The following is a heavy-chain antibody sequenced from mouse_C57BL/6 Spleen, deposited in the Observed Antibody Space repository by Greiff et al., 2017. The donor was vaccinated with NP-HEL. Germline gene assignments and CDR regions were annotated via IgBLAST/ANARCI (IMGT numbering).Heavy chain of an antibody. CDR3: ARRHWPYWYFDV. D-gene: IGHD3-2*01. J-gene: IGHJ1*03. CDR2: INPNNGGT. Sequence: VQLQQSGPELVKPGASVKISCKASGYTFTDYYMNWVKQSHGKSLEWIGDINPNNGGTSYNQKFKGKATLTVDKSSSTAYMELRSLTSEDSAVYYWARRHWPYWYFDVWGTGTTVTVSS. V-gene: IGHV1-26*01. CDR1: GYTFTDYY.